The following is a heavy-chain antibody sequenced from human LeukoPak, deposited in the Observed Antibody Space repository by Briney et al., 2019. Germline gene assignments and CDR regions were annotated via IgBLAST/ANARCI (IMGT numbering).Heavy chain of an antibody. Sequence: GGSLRLSCTASGFTFSSYAMHWVRQAPGKGLEWVAVISYDGSNKYYADSVKGRFTISRDNSKNTLYLQMNSLRAEDTAVYYCARVGAPDYYMDVWGKGTTVTVSS. J-gene: IGHJ6*03. CDR2: ISYDGSNK. CDR1: GFTFSSYA. V-gene: IGHV3-30*01. CDR3: ARVGAPDYYMDV.